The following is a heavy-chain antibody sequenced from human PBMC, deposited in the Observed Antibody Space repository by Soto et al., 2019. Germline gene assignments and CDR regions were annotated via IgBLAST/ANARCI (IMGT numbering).Heavy chain of an antibody. CDR2: ISAYNGNT. CDR1: GYTFTSYG. CDR3: ARDISGRFGVFDGGLLPNDY. J-gene: IGHJ4*02. D-gene: IGHD3-10*01. V-gene: IGHV1-18*01. Sequence: ASVKVSCKASGYTFTSYGISWVRQAPGQGLEWMGWISAYNGNTNYAQKLQGRVTMTTDTSTSTAYMELRSLRSDDTAVYYCARDISGRFGVFDGGLLPNDYWGQGTLVTVSS.